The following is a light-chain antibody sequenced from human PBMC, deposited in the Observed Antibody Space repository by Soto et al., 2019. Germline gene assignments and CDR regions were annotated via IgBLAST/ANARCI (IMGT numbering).Light chain of an antibody. J-gene: IGLJ1*01. CDR3: TSYTSSSSNFV. V-gene: IGLV2-14*01. CDR2: EVS. CDR1: SSDVGGYNY. Sequence: QSVLTQPASVSESPGQSITMSCTGSSSDVGGYNYVSWYQQHPGKASQLMIYEVSNRPSGVSNRFSGSKSGNTASLTISGLQAEEGADYYCTSYTSSSSNFVFGSGTKVTVL.